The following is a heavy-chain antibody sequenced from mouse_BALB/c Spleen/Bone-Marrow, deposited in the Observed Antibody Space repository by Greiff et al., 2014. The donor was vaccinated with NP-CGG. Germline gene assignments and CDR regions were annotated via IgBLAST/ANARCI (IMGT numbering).Heavy chain of an antibody. V-gene: IGHV1S130*01. CDR1: GYTFTSSL. CDR2: IHPNSGNT. J-gene: IGHJ3*01. Sequence: QVQLKQSGSVLVRPGASVKLSCKASGYTFTSSLMHWAKQRPGQGLEWIGEIHPNSGNTNYNEKFKGKATLTVDTSSSTAYVDLSSLTSEDSAVYYCATGFAYWGQGTLVTVSA. CDR3: ATGFAY.